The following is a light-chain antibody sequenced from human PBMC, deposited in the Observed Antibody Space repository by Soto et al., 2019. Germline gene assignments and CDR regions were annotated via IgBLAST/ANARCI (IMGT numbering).Light chain of an antibody. Sequence: EIVLTQSPATLSLTPGERATLSCRASQSISGYLAWYQQKPGQAPRLLIYDASNRATGIPARFSGSGSGTDFTLTISSLEPEDFAVYYCQQRSNWPLTFGPGTKVDIK. CDR1: QSISGY. CDR2: DAS. V-gene: IGKV3-11*01. J-gene: IGKJ3*01. CDR3: QQRSNWPLT.